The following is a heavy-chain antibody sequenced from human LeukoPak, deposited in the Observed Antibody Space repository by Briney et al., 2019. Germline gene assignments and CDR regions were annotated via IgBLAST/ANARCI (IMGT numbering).Heavy chain of an antibody. J-gene: IGHJ4*02. Sequence: GGSLRLSCAASGFTVSSYAMTWVRQAPGKGLEWVSAIGYSAGDTYYADSVKGRFTLSRDNSKNTLYLQMNSLGAEDTAVYYCAKGGYSSSSGLAYWGQGTLVTVSS. V-gene: IGHV3-23*01. CDR3: AKGGYSSSSGLAY. CDR1: GFTVSSYA. CDR2: IGYSAGDT. D-gene: IGHD6-6*01.